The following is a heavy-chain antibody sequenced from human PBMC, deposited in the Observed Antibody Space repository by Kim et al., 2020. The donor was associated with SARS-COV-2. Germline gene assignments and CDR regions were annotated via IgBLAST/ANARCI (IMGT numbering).Heavy chain of an antibody. CDR2: IYYSGST. Sequence: SETLSLTCTVSGGSISSYYWSWIRQPPGKGLEWIGYIYYSGSTNYNPSLKSRVTISVDTSKNQFSLKLSSVTAADTAVYYCARAPSNIGYCSGGSCSPDYYYYYGMDAWGQGTTVTVSS. D-gene: IGHD2-15*01. J-gene: IGHJ6*02. V-gene: IGHV4-59*01. CDR1: GGSISSYY. CDR3: ARAPSNIGYCSGGSCSPDYYYYYGMDA.